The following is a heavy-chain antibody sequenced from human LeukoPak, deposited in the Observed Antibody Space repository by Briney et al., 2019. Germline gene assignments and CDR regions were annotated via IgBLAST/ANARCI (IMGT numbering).Heavy chain of an antibody. CDR2: INPTTGST. V-gene: IGHV1-46*01. CDR3: ARDRGRRSYYGMDV. J-gene: IGHJ6*02. CDR1: GYSFTSYY. D-gene: IGHD2-15*01. Sequence: GASVKVSCKASGYSFTSYYIHWVRQAPGQGLEWMGIINPTTGSTIYAQTFQGRVTMTRDVSTSTVYMELRSLRSDDTAVYYCARDRGRRSYYGMDVWGQGTTVTVSS.